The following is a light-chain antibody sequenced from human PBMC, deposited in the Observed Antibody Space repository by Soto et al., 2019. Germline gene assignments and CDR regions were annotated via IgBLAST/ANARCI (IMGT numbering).Light chain of an antibody. CDR1: SSDVGGYNY. CDR2: DVS. V-gene: IGLV2-11*01. CDR3: CSYAGSYTYV. J-gene: IGLJ1*01. Sequence: QSALTQPRSVSGSPGQSVTISCTTTSSDVGGYNYVSWYQHHPGKAPKLMIYDVSKRPSGVPDRFSGSKSGNTASLTISGLQAEDEADYYCCSYAGSYTYVFGTGTKLTVL.